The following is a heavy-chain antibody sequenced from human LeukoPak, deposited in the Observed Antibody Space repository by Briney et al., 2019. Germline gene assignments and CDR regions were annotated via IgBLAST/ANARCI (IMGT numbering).Heavy chain of an antibody. Sequence: ASVKVSCKASGSTFNTYYIYWVRQAPGQGLECMGVINPSNNSTNYAKKFQGRVTMTRDTSTSTVYMELSSLRPDDTAVYYCARMASGYITDYWGQGTLVTVSS. CDR1: GSTFNTYY. CDR2: INPSNNST. D-gene: IGHD3-3*01. J-gene: IGHJ4*02. CDR3: ARMASGYITDY. V-gene: IGHV1-46*02.